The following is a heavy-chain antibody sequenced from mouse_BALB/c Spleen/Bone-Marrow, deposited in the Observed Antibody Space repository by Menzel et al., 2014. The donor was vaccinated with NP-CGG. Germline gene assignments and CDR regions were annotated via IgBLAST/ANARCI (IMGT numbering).Heavy chain of an antibody. J-gene: IGHJ2*01. CDR2: IRNKANGYTT. CDR1: GFTFIDYY. V-gene: IGHV7-3*02. Sequence: VQLKESGGGLVQPGGSLRLSCATSGFTFIDYYMNWVRQPPGKALEWLGFIRNKANGYTTEYSASVKGRFTISRDNSQNILYLQMNTLRAEDSATYYCARDKGRVFFDYWGQGTTLTVSS. CDR3: ARDKGRVFFDY.